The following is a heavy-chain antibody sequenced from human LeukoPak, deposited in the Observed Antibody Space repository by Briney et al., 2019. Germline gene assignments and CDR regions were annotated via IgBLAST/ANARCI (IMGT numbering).Heavy chain of an antibody. V-gene: IGHV3-11*04. CDR3: ARGDLVVTLEGPIDY. D-gene: IGHD2-21*02. CDR2: ISGNGGVI. Sequence: PGGSLRLSCAASGFTFSDNYMTWVRQAPGKGLEWLSYISGNGGVIQYADSVKGRFTISRDNAKNSLYLQMNSLRAEDTAVYYCARGDLVVTLEGPIDYWGQGTLVTVSS. CDR1: GFTFSDNY. J-gene: IGHJ4*02.